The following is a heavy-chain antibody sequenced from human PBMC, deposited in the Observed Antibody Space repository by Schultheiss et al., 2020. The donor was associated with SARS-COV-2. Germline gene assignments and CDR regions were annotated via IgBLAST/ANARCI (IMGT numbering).Heavy chain of an antibody. D-gene: IGHD2-2*02. J-gene: IGHJ5*02. CDR2: FWANGNDK. V-gene: IGHV3-33*03. CDR3: AKGGRYTKNTRVVVVPAAILHWFDP. Sequence: GGSLRLSCAASGFTFSNYGMHWVRQAPGKGLEWVAVFWANGNDKYYADSVKGRFTISRDNAKNSLYLQINSLRAEDTAVYYCAKGGRYTKNTRVVVVPAAILHWFDPWGQGTLVTVSS. CDR1: GFTFSNYG.